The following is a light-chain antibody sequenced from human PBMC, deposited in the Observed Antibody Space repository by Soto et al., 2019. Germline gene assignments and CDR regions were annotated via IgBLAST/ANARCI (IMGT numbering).Light chain of an antibody. Sequence: DIQMTQSPSSLSASVGDRVTITCRASKTISNYLNWYRQKPGKAPQVLIYAASNLETGVPSRFSGSGSGTDFTLTISSLQPEDSATYDCQHIYSPPHTFGQGTRREI. CDR1: KTISNY. CDR2: AAS. J-gene: IGKJ5*01. CDR3: QHIYSPPHT. V-gene: IGKV1-39*01.